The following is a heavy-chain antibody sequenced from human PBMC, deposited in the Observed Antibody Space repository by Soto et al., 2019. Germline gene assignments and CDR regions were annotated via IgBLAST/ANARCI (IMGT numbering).Heavy chain of an antibody. Sequence: PGGSLRLSCAASGFTFSSYWMHWVRQAPGKGLVWVSRINSDGSSTSYADSVKGRFTISRDNAKNTLYLQMNSLRAEDTAVYYCARPRGYSGYDLDYWGQGTLVTVPS. CDR2: INSDGSST. D-gene: IGHD5-12*01. CDR1: GFTFSSYW. CDR3: ARPRGYSGYDLDY. J-gene: IGHJ4*02. V-gene: IGHV3-74*01.